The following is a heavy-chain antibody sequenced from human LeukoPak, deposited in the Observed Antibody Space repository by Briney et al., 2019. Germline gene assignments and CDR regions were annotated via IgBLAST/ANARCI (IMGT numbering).Heavy chain of an antibody. D-gene: IGHD2/OR15-2a*01. CDR1: GGSISSYY. CDR3: ARGARFYGVFDY. CDR2: IYYSGST. V-gene: IGHV4-59*01. Sequence: KPSETLSLTCTVSGGSISSYYWSWIRQPPGKGLEWIGYIYYSGSTNYNPSLKSRVTISVDTSKNQFSLKLSSVTAADTAVYYCARGARFYGVFDYWGRGTLVSVSS. J-gene: IGHJ4*02.